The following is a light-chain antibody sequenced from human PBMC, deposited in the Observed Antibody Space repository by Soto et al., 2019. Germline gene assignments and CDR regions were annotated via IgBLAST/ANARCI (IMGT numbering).Light chain of an antibody. CDR2: EVS. V-gene: IGLV2-14*01. CDR3: SSYTSTNTQV. CDR1: SSDVGAYKY. J-gene: IGLJ1*01. Sequence: QSVLTQPASVSGFPGQSITISCTGTSSDVGAYKYVSWYQQHPGKAPKLMIYEVSNRPSGVSNRFSGSKSGNTASVTISGLQAEDEADYYCSSYTSTNTQVFGTGTKVTVL.